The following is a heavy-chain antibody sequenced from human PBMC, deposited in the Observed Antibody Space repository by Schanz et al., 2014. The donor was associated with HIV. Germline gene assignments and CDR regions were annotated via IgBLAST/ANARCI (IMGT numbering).Heavy chain of an antibody. D-gene: IGHD4-17*01. CDR2: IWYDGSNK. CDR3: ARQGLRFSFWLDY. Sequence: QVQLGGSGGGGVQPGRSLRLSCTASGFTFSNYGMHWVRQAPGKGREWVAAIWYDGSNKFYADSVKGRFTISRDNSKNTLYLQMNNLRAEDTAVYGCARQGLRFSFWLDYWGQGTPVTVS. V-gene: IGHV3-33*01. CDR1: GFTFSNYG. J-gene: IGHJ4*02.